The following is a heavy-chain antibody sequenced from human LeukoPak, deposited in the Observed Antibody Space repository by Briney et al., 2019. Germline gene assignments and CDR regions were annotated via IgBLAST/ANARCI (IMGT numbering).Heavy chain of an antibody. J-gene: IGHJ6*03. Sequence: GGPLRLSCAASGFPFSSYGMHWVRQAPGRGLEGVQFIGSDGSNKYYADSVKGRFTISRDNSKNTLYLQMNSLRAEDTAVYYCAKVAQLWRTPYYYYYMDVWGKGTTVTVSS. CDR3: AKVAQLWRTPYYYYYMDV. CDR1: GFPFSSYG. CDR2: IGSDGSNK. D-gene: IGHD5-18*01. V-gene: IGHV3-30*02.